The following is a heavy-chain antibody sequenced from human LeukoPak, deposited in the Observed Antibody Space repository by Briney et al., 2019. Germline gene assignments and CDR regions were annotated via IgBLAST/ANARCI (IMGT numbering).Heavy chain of an antibody. CDR2: ISSSRSYI. CDR1: GFTFSSYS. J-gene: IGHJ3*02. V-gene: IGHV3-21*04. Sequence: GSLRLACAASGFTFSSYSMNWVRQAPGKGLEWVSSISSSRSYIYYADSVKGRFTISRDNSKNTLYLQVNSLRAEDTAMYYCARNILFAFDIWGQGTMVTVSS. CDR3: ARNILFAFDI.